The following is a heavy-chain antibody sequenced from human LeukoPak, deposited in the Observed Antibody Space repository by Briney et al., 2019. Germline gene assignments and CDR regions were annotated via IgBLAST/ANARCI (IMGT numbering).Heavy chain of an antibody. CDR1: GGSISSRSNY. CDR2: LYYSGST. D-gene: IGHD3-10*01. CDR3: ARDLRGFAY. J-gene: IGHJ4*02. Sequence: SETLSLTCTVSGGSISSRSNYWGWIRQPPGKGLEWIGSLYYSGSTYYNPSLKSRVTISVDTSKNQFSLQLNSVTPEDTAVYFCARDLRGFAYWGQGTLVTVSS. V-gene: IGHV4-39*02.